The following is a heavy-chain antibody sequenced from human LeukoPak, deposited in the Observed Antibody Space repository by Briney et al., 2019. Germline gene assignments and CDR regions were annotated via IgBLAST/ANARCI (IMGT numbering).Heavy chain of an antibody. J-gene: IGHJ4*02. CDR1: GGSFSAYN. V-gene: IGHV4-34*01. Sequence: SETLSLTCAVNGGSFSAYNWSWIRQPPGKGLEWIGEINRSGSTNYNPSLKSRVAISVDTSKTQFSLKLTSVTAADTAVYYCARSGQTTVAYLDWGQGSLVTVFS. D-gene: IGHD4-11*01. CDR3: ARSGQTTVAYLD. CDR2: INRSGST.